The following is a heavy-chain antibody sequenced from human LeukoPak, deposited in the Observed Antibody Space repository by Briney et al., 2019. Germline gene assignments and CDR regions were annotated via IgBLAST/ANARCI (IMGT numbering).Heavy chain of an antibody. CDR3: ARGVYGRSLLYMPPDDY. D-gene: IGHD3-10*01. Sequence: SVKVSCKASGGTFSSYAVSWVRQAPGQGLEWMGGIIPIFGTANYAQKFQGRVTITTDESTSTAYMELSSLRSEDTAVYYCARGVYGRSLLYMPPDDYWGQGTLVTVSS. CDR1: GGTFSSYA. V-gene: IGHV1-69*05. CDR2: IIPIFGTA. J-gene: IGHJ4*02.